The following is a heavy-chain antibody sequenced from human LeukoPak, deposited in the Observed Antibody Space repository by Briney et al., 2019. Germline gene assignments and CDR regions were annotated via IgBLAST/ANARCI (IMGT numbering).Heavy chain of an antibody. V-gene: IGHV4-34*01. CDR2: INHSGST. CDR3: ARGGESDSN. D-gene: IGHD3-10*01. CDR1: GGFFSGYY. J-gene: IGHJ4*02. Sequence: PSQTLSLTCAVYGGFFSGYYWIWIRQPPGKGLEWSGEINHSGSTNDNPSLKRRVTISVDTSKNQFSLKLNSVTAAETAVYYCARGGESDSNWGEGSLVTVSS.